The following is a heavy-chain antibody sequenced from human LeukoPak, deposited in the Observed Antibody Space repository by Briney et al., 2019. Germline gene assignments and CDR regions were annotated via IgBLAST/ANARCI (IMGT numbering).Heavy chain of an antibody. CDR1: GGSISSSSYY. J-gene: IGHJ4*02. Sequence: PSETLSLTCTVSGGSISSSSYYWGWLRQPPGKGLEWLGSIYYSASTYYNPSLKSRVTISVDTSKNQFSLKLSSVTAADTAVYYCARDRHKLVDIVAGILDYWGQGTLVTVSS. D-gene: IGHD5-12*01. CDR3: ARDRHKLVDIVAGILDY. V-gene: IGHV4-39*07. CDR2: IYYSAST.